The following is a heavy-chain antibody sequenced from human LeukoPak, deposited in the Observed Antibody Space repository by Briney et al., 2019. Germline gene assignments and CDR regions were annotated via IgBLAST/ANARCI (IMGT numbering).Heavy chain of an antibody. J-gene: IGHJ4*02. CDR1: GYSISSGYY. V-gene: IGHV4-38-2*02. Sequence: SETLSLTCTVSGYSISSGYYWGWIRQPPGKGLEWIGSIYYSGSTYYNPSLKSRVTMSVDTSRNQFSLKLSSVTAADTAVYYCARVIGGSYYDYWGQGTLVTVSS. CDR3: ARVIGGSYYDY. D-gene: IGHD1-26*01. CDR2: IYYSGST.